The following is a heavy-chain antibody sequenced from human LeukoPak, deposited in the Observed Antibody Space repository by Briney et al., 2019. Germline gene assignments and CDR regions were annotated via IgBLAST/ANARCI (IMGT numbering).Heavy chain of an antibody. CDR3: AIGRCSGPGCDSFDY. CDR1: GLIFGKYA. CDR2: ISDDSSFT. V-gene: IGHV3-23*01. D-gene: IGHD5-12*01. J-gene: IGHJ4*02. Sequence: GGSLRLSCAASGLIFGKYAMAWVRQAPGKGLECVSIISDDSSFTYYLDSVKGRSTIFRDNSKNTLYLHMNSLKAEDTAVYYCAIGRCSGPGCDSFDYWGQGTLVTVSS.